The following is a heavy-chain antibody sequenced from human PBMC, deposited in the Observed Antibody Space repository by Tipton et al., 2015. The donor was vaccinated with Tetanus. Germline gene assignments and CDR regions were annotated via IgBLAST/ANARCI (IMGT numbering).Heavy chain of an antibody. CDR1: GGSMSGSGHY. CDR2: IRDNGNS. V-gene: IGHV4-31*03. Sequence: TLSLTCIVSGGSMSGSGHYGAWVRQSPGKGLEWIGHIRDNGNSYANPSLSGRVTMSVDTRKNQFSLNLTSRSVADTATYYCVRGTVHAFDFWGQGVQVTVSS. J-gene: IGHJ4*02. D-gene: IGHD3-10*02. CDR3: VRGTVHAFDF.